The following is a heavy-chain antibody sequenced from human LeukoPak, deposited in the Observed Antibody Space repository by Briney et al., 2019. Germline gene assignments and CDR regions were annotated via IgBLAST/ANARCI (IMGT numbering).Heavy chain of an antibody. CDR2: INSSSSNI. CDR1: GFTFSSYS. CDR3: ARGGRGYSYGGAFDI. J-gene: IGHJ3*02. Sequence: PGGSLRLSCAASGFTFSSYSTNWVRQAPGKGLEWVSYINSSSSNIYYADSVKGRFTISRDNAKNSLYLQMNSLRAEDTAVYYCARGGRGYSYGGAFDIWGQGTMVTVSS. D-gene: IGHD5-18*01. V-gene: IGHV3-48*01.